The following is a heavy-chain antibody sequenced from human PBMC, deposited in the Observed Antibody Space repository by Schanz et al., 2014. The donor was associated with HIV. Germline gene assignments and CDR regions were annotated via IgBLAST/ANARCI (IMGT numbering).Heavy chain of an antibody. CDR1: GYRFTDYS. D-gene: IGHD7-27*01. CDR2: INPNSGDT. V-gene: IGHV1-2*02. CDR3: ARDGGSTGDYFDS. Sequence: QVHLVQSGAEMMKPGASVKVSCKASGYRFTDYSIHWVRQAPGQGLVWMGWINPNSGDTKYEQKFQDRVTMTRDMSINTVYMELTRLRSDDTAVFFCARDGGSTGDYFDSWGQGTLVTVSS. J-gene: IGHJ4*02.